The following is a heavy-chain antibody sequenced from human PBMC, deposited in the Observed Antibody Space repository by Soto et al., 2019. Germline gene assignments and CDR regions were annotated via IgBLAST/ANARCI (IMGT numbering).Heavy chain of an antibody. Sequence: GGSLRLSCAASGFTFSSYSMSWVRQAPGKGLEWISYISTTSSSIYYADSVKGRFTISRDNAKNSLFLQMNSLRDEDTAVYYCARKGVAFDYWGQGALVTVSS. J-gene: IGHJ4*02. CDR2: ISTTSSSI. V-gene: IGHV3-48*02. D-gene: IGHD3-3*01. CDR3: ARKGVAFDY. CDR1: GFTFSSYS.